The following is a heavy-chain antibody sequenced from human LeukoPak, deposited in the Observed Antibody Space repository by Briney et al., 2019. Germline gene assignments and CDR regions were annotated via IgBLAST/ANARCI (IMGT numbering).Heavy chain of an antibody. CDR1: GGSISSSSYY. V-gene: IGHV4-39*01. D-gene: IGHD2-15*01. J-gene: IGHJ4*02. CDR2: IYYSGST. CDR3: ARSALAAAPFGY. Sequence: SETLSLTCTVSGGSISSSSYYWGWIRQPPRKGLEWIGSIYYSGSTYYNPSLKSRVTISVDTSKNQFSLKLSSVTAADTAVYYCARSALAAAPFGYWGQGTLVTVSS.